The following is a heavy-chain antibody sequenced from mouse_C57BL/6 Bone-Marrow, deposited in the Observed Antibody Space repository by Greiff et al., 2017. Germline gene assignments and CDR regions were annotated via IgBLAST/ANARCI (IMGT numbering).Heavy chain of an antibody. Sequence: EVMLVESGGGLVQPGGSLKLSCAASGFTFSDYYMYWVRQTPEKRLEWVAYISNGGGSTYYPDTVKGRFTISRDNAKNTLYLQMSRLKSEDTAMYYCARLRYYWNWYFDVWGTGTTVTVSS. J-gene: IGHJ1*03. CDR2: ISNGGGST. CDR1: GFTFSDYY. D-gene: IGHD1-1*01. V-gene: IGHV5-12*01. CDR3: ARLRYYWNWYFDV.